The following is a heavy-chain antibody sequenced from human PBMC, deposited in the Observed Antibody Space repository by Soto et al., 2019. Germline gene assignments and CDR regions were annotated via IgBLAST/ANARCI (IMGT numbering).Heavy chain of an antibody. CDR3: TRRLKAGDAGVDPLDY. CDR1: GLRFSDGW. Sequence: EVRLVESGGGSVKPEGSLRLSCAASGLRFSDGWMKWVRQTPGKGLEWVGRIKSKADGGTVDYAAPVNGRFTISRDDSENMLYLQMNNLKADDTGIYYCTRRLKAGDAGVDPLDYWCPGARVTVSS. CDR2: IKSKADGGTV. D-gene: IGHD3-10*01. V-gene: IGHV3-15*07. J-gene: IGHJ4*02.